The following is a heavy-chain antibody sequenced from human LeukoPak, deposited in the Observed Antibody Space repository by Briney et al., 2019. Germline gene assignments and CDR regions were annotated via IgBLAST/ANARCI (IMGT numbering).Heavy chain of an antibody. V-gene: IGHV4-34*01. CDR1: GGSISSYY. CDR3: ARLRFLEWLSHYHYYYGMDV. CDR2: INHSGST. J-gene: IGHJ6*02. Sequence: SETLSLTCAVSGGSISSYYWSWIRQPPGKGLEWIGEINHSGSTNYNPSLKSRVTISVDTSKNQFSLKLSSVTAADTAVYYCARLRFLEWLSHYHYYYGMDVWGQGTTVTVSS. D-gene: IGHD3-3*01.